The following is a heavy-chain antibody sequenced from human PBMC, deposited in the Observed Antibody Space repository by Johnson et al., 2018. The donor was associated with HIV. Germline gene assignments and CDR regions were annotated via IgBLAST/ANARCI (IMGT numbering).Heavy chain of an antibody. CDR3: ARDGRDIVVVVAAVEDAFDI. V-gene: IGHV3-30-3*01. J-gene: IGHJ3*02. CDR2: ISYDGSNK. CDR1: GFTFSSYA. Sequence: QVQLVESGGGVVQPGRSLRLSCAASGFTFSSYAMHWVRQAPGKGLEWVAVISYDGSNKYYADSVKGRFTISRDNSKNTLYLQMNSLRAEDTAVYYCARDGRDIVVVVAAVEDAFDIWGQGTMVTVSS. D-gene: IGHD2-15*01.